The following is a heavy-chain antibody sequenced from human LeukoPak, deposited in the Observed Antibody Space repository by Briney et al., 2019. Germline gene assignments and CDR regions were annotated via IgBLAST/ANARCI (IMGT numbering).Heavy chain of an antibody. J-gene: IGHJ4*02. CDR1: GLTFSSYW. D-gene: IGHD2-2*01. CDR2: IKQDGSEK. V-gene: IGHV3-7*01. Sequence: GGSLRLSCAASGLTFSSYWMSWVRQAPGKGLEWVANIKQDGSEKYYVDSVKGRFTISRDNAKNSLYLQMNSLRAEDTAVYYCARGGRYCSSTSCFPFGYWGQGTLVTVSS. CDR3: ARGGRYCSSTSCFPFGY.